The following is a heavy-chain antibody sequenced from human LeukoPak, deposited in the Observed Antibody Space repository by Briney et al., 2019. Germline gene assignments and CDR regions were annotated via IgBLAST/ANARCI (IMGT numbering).Heavy chain of an antibody. CDR2: ISAYNGNT. D-gene: IGHD3-3*01. J-gene: IGHJ4*02. CDR1: GYTFTSYG. Sequence: ASVKVSCKASGYTFTSYGISWVRQAPGQGLEWMGWISAYNGNTNYAQKLQGRVTMTTDTSTSTAYMELRSLRSDDTAVYYCARVGSLGYDFWSGYQHFDYWGRGTLVTVSS. CDR3: ARVGSLGYDFWSGYQHFDY. V-gene: IGHV1-18*01.